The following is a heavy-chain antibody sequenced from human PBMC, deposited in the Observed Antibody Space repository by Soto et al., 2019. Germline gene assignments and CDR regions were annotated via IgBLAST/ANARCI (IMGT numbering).Heavy chain of an antibody. Sequence: ASVKVSCKASGYTFTSYGISWVRQAPGQGLEWMGWISAYNGNTNYAQKLQGRVTMTTDTSTSTAYMELRSLRSDDTAVYYCARDTGYFDWLLPFDYWGQGTLVTVSS. CDR3: ARDTGYFDWLLPFDY. V-gene: IGHV1-18*01. J-gene: IGHJ4*02. CDR2: ISAYNGNT. CDR1: GYTFTSYG. D-gene: IGHD3-9*01.